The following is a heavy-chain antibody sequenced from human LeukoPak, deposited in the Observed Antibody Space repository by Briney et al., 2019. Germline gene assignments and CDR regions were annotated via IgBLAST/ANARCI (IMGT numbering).Heavy chain of an antibody. D-gene: IGHD4/OR15-4a*01. J-gene: IGHJ3*02. CDR2: LHYSGST. Sequence: SETLSLTCSVSGGSVSASGYFWGWIRQPPGKGLEWIGTLHYSGSTYYNTSLRSRVTISVDTSKNQFSLKLNSVTSADTAVYYCARDWDGAFDFNTFDIWGLGTMVTVSS. CDR3: ARDWDGAFDFNTFDI. CDR1: GGSVSASGYF. V-gene: IGHV4-39*07.